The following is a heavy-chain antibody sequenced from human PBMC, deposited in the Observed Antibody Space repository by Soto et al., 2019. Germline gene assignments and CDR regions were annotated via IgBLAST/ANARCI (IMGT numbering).Heavy chain of an antibody. J-gene: IGHJ6*02. Sequence: EVQLVESGGDLVQPGGSLRLSCAASGFTFTSYWMHWVRQAPGKGLVWVSRINSDGTTTNYAESVTGRFTISRDNAKNAVYRQMNSLRGEDTAVYYCARGIKNYYGVDGWGQGTTVTVSS. CDR3: ARGIKNYYGVDG. CDR2: INSDGTTT. V-gene: IGHV3-74*01. CDR1: GFTFTSYW.